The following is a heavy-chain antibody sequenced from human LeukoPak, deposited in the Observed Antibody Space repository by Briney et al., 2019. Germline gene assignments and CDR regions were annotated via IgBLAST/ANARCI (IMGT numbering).Heavy chain of an antibody. CDR3: AKQEIGTTWSAGY. CDR2: ISFDGSNT. Sequence: GGSLRLSCAASGFTFSSHAMSWVRQAPGKGPEWVAVISFDGSNTYYAHSAKGRFTISRDDSKSTLYLQMNSLRAEDTALYYCAKQEIGTTWSAGYWGQGTLVTVSS. J-gene: IGHJ4*02. V-gene: IGHV3-30*18. D-gene: IGHD1-7*01. CDR1: GFTFSSHA.